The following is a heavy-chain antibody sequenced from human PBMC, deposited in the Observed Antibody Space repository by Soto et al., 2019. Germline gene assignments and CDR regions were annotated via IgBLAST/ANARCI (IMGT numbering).Heavy chain of an antibody. CDR3: ARDLPGNPLIDSDSPETNWFDP. J-gene: IGHJ5*02. CDR1: GFTFSSYG. Sequence: GGSLRLSCAASGFTFSSYGMHWVRQAPGKGLEWVAVIWYDGSNKYYADSVKGRFTISRDNSKNTLYLQMNSLRAEDTAVYYCARDLPGNPLIDSDSPETNWFDPWGQGTLVTVSS. V-gene: IGHV3-33*01. CDR2: IWYDGSNK. D-gene: IGHD2-21*01.